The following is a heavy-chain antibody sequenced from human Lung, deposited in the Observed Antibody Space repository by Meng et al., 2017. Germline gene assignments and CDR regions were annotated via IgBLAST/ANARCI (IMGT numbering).Heavy chain of an antibody. V-gene: IGHV3-74*01. Sequence: EVQMVGSGVGLVQPGGSLRLSCGASGFNFGDYIMHWVRQSPGKGLEWISRIVSDGGITPYADSVKGRFTVSRDNAKNTLYLQMNSLGADDTAVYYCARDLAWVLFDYWGQGALVTVSS. CDR3: ARDLAWVLFDY. D-gene: IGHD3-3*01. CDR2: IVSDGGIT. CDR1: GFNFGDYI. J-gene: IGHJ4*02.